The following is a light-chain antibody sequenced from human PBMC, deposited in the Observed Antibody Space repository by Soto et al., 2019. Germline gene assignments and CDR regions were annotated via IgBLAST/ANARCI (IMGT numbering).Light chain of an antibody. J-gene: IGKJ1*01. CDR1: QGIGTD. V-gene: IGKV1-17*01. CDR3: QQYNSYWWT. Sequence: DIQMTQSPSSLSASVGDRVTITCRASQGIGTDLGWYRQKPGRAPERLIYSTSSLESGVPSRFSGSGSGTEFTLTISSLQPDDFATYFCQQYNSYWWTFGQGTKVDIK. CDR2: STS.